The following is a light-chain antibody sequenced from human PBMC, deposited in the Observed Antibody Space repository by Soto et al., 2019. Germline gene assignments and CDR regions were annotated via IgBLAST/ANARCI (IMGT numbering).Light chain of an antibody. J-gene: IGKJ1*01. CDR1: QSFSSTF. CDR3: QQYASSVT. V-gene: IGKV3-20*01. CDR2: GAS. Sequence: EILLTQSPDSLSLSPGDRATLSCGASQSFSSTFFAWYQQKPGQAPRLLIYGASSRATVIPDRFRGSGSGTDFTRTISRLEHEDFAVYYCQQYASSVTFGQGTKVEI.